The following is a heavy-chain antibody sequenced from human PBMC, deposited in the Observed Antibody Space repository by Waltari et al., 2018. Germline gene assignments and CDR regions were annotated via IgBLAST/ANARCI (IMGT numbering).Heavy chain of an antibody. CDR2: IYYSGST. V-gene: IGHV4-59*11. Sequence: QVQLQASGPGLVKPSETLSLTCTVSGGSISSHYWSWIRQPPGKGLEWIGYIYYSGSTNHNPALKSRVTISVDTSKNQFALKLSSVTAADTAVYYCARLMTYYYGMDGWGQGTTVTVSS. J-gene: IGHJ6*02. CDR3: ARLMTYYYGMDG. CDR1: GGSISSHY. D-gene: IGHD2-21*02.